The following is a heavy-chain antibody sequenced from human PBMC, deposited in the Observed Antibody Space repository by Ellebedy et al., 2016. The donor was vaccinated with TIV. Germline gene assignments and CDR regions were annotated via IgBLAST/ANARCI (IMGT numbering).Heavy chain of an antibody. CDR1: GGSISSGTYY. D-gene: IGHD1-26*01. V-gene: IGHV4-39*07. J-gene: IGHJ3*02. CDR3: ARCRKVGAQSRIDAFDI. Sequence: MPSETLSLTCTVSGGSISSGTYYWGWIRQPPGKGLEWIGSIYYGGSTYYNPSLKSRVTTSVDTSKNQFSLKLSSVTAADTAVYYCARCRKVGAQSRIDAFDIWGQGTMVTVSS. CDR2: IYYGGST.